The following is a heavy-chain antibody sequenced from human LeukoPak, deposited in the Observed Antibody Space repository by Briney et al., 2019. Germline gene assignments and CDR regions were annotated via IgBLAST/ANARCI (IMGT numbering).Heavy chain of an antibody. V-gene: IGHV4-34*01. CDR2: INHSGST. CDR1: GGSISGYY. CDR3: ARLSLYRITTEY. Sequence: SETLSLTCTVSGGSISGYYWSWIRQPPGKGLEWIGEINHSGSTNYNPSLKSRVTISVDTSKNQFSLKLSSVTAADTAVYYCARLSLYRITTEYWGQGTLVTVSS. D-gene: IGHD3-10*01. J-gene: IGHJ4*02.